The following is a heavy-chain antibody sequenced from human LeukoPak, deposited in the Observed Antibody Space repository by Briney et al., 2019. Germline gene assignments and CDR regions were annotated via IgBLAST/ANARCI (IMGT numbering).Heavy chain of an antibody. CDR1: GFPFSSYA. CDR3: AKDRLVLRFLAAPLDY. CDR2: ISGSGCST. V-gene: IGHV3-23*01. D-gene: IGHD3-3*01. Sequence: GGSLRLSCAASGFPFSSYAMSWVRQAPGKGLEGVSAISGSGCSTYYAHAVKGRCTISRDNSKNPLYLQMNSLRAEDTAVYYCAKDRLVLRFLAAPLDYWGQGTLVTVSS. J-gene: IGHJ4*02.